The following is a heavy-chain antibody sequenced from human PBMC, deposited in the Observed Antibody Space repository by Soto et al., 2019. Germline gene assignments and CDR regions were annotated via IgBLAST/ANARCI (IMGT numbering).Heavy chain of an antibody. CDR3: ARGGRAAYYYYLGV. V-gene: IGHV4-59*01. J-gene: IGHJ6*03. Sequence: PSETLSLTCTVSGDSISSYYWTWIRQPPGKGLEWIGYIYYSGSTNYNPSLKSRVTMSVDTSKNQFSLKLSSVTAADTAVYYCARGGRAAYYYYLGVCGEGTTVTLSS. CDR1: GDSISSYY. CDR2: IYYSGST.